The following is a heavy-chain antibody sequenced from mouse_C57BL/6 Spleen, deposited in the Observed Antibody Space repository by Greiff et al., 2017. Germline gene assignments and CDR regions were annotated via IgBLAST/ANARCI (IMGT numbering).Heavy chain of an antibody. CDR3: ALYYVYDEAYAMDY. CDR1: GFNIKNSY. Sequence: EVQLMESVAELVRPGASVKLSCKASGFNIKNSYMHWVKQRPEQGLEWIGRIDPANGTTKYDQKFQGKATITAVTSSTTAYLQLSSLTSEDTAIYYCALYYVYDEAYAMDYWGQGTSVTVSS. D-gene: IGHD2-2*01. V-gene: IGHV14-3*01. J-gene: IGHJ4*01. CDR2: IDPANGTT.